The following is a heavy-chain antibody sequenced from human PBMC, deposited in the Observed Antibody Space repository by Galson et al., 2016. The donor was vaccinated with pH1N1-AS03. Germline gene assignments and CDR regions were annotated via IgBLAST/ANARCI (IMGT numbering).Heavy chain of an antibody. Sequence: SLRLSCAASGFAFSSYGMHWVRQAPGKGLEWVALITYDGTTKFYADSLKGRFNISRDNSKNTLYLQMNSPRAEDTAIYYCAREDRNFDYWGQGTLVTVSS. V-gene: IGHV3-30*03. CDR2: ITYDGTTK. J-gene: IGHJ4*02. CDR1: GFAFSSYG. D-gene: IGHD1-14*01. CDR3: AREDRNFDY.